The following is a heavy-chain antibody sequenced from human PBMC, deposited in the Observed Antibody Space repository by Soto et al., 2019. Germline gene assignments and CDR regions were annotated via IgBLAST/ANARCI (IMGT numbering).Heavy chain of an antibody. V-gene: IGHV1-69*12. J-gene: IGHJ5*02. Sequence: QVQLVQSRAEVKKPGSSVNVSCKASGGTFSSYAISWVRQAPGQGLDWMGGIIPIFGTANYAQKFQGRVTITADESTSTAYMELSSLRSEDTAVYYCARIGGLRLNNNWFDPWGQGTLVTVSS. CDR1: GGTFSSYA. D-gene: IGHD3-3*01. CDR2: IIPIFGTA. CDR3: ARIGGLRLNNNWFDP.